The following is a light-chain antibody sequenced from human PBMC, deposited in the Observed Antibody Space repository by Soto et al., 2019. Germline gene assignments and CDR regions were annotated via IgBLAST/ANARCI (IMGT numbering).Light chain of an antibody. J-gene: IGKJ4*01. V-gene: IGKV3-11*01. Sequence: EIVLTQSPATLSLSPGDRATLSCRASQSVGSYLGWYQQKPGQAPRLLIYDASNRATGIPARLSGSGSGTEFTLTISSLEPEDFAVYFCQQRSSSLTFGGGTKVDIK. CDR3: QQRSSSLT. CDR1: QSVGSY. CDR2: DAS.